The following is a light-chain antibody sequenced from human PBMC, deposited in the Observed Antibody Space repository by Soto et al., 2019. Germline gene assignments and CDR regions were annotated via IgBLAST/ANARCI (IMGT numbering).Light chain of an antibody. CDR1: SSDVGGYDS. V-gene: IGLV2-14*01. CDR3: SSYTSSSTVGV. CDR2: EVS. Sequence: QSALTQPASVSGSPGQSITISCTGTSSDVGGYDSVSWYQQHPGKAPKLMIYEVSNRPSGVSSRFSGSKSGNTVSLTISGLQAEDEADYYCSSYTSSSTVGVFGGGTKLTVL. J-gene: IGLJ2*01.